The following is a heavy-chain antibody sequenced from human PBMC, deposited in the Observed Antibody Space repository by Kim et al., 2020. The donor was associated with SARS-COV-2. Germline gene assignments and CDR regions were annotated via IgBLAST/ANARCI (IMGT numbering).Heavy chain of an antibody. V-gene: IGHV3-21*01. CDR3: AREDRIAVAAKNWFDP. D-gene: IGHD6-19*01. Sequence: SVKGRFTISRDNAKNSLYLQMNSLRAEDTAVYYCAREDRIAVAAKNWFDPWGQGTLVTVSS. J-gene: IGHJ5*02.